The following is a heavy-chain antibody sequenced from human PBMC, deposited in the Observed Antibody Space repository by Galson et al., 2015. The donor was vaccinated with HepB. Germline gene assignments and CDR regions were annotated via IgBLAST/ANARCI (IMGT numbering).Heavy chain of an antibody. D-gene: IGHD1-1*01. CDR3: ARAGVAGILQGTGITTYYNHYMDV. V-gene: IGHV3-21*01. CDR2: ISSGRADT. J-gene: IGHJ6*03. CDR1: GFTVSNHN. Sequence: SLRLSCAASGFTVSNHNMNWVRQAPGKGLEWVSSISSGRADTYYADSVKGRFTISRDNAKNSLYLQMNSLRAEDTAVYYCARAGVAGILQGTGITTYYNHYMDVWGKGTTVTVSS.